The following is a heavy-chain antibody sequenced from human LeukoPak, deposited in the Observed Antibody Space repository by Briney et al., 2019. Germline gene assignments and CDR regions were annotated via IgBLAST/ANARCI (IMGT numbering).Heavy chain of an antibody. D-gene: IGHD6-6*01. J-gene: IGHJ4*02. V-gene: IGHV3-30*18. CDR2: ISYDGSNK. CDR3: AKFSSEGY. Sequence: TGGSLRLSCAASGFTFSSYWMHWVRQAPGKGLEWLAVISYDGSNKYYADSVKGRFTISRDNSKNTLYLQMNSLRAEDTAVYYCAKFSSEGYWGQGTLVTVSS. CDR1: GFTFSSYW.